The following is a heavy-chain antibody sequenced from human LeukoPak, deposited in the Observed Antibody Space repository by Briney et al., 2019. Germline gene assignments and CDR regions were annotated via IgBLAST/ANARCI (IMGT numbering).Heavy chain of an antibody. CDR2: MWSDGRTT. CDR1: GFTFSNYG. J-gene: IGHJ4*02. V-gene: IGHV3-33*06. Sequence: GGSLRLSCAASGFTFSNYGMNWVRQAPGKGLGWVAVMWSDGRTTYYADSVKGRFTISRDNSKNTLYLQLNSLRADDTAVYYCAKNGVYCDVHCPADYWGQGTLVTVSS. CDR3: AKNGVYCDVHCPADY. D-gene: IGHD2-21*02.